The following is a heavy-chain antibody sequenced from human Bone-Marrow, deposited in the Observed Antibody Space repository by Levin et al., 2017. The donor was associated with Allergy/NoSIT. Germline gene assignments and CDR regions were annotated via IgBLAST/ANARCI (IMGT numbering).Heavy chain of an antibody. CDR2: INHSGST. J-gene: IGHJ6*03. CDR1: GGSFSGYY. D-gene: IGHD3-10*01. V-gene: IGHV4-34*01. CDR3: AREGPMVRTPANNYYYYMDV. Sequence: AGGSLRLSCAVYGGSFSGYYWSWIRQPPGKGLEWIGEINHSGSTNYNPSLKSRVTISVDTSKNQFSLKLSSVTAADTAVYYCAREGPMVRTPANNYYYYMDVWGKGTTVTVSS.